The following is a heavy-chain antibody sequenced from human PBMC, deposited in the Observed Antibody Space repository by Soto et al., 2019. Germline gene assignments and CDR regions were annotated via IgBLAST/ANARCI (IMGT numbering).Heavy chain of an antibody. D-gene: IGHD6-25*01. Sequence: PSETMYLTCTVSGGSSSSTSYYWGWIRQPPGKGLEWIGNIYYSGSTNYNPSLKSRVTISVDTSKNQFSLKLRSVTAADTAVYYCARAPDAAGDDFDYWGQGTLVTVSS. CDR2: IYYSGST. J-gene: IGHJ4*02. CDR3: ARAPDAAGDDFDY. V-gene: IGHV4-39*07. CDR1: GGSSSSTSYY.